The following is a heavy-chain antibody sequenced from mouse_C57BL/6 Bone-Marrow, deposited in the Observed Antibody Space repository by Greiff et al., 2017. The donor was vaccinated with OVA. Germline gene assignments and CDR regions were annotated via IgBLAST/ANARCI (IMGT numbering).Heavy chain of an antibody. Sequence: QVQLQQPGAELVKPGASVKMSCTASGFTFTSYWITWVKQRPGQGLEWIGDIYTGSGSTNYHEKFKSQATLSVDTSSNTAYMQLSSLTSEDSAVDYFARRQLRLVAYWGQGTLVTVSA. D-gene: IGHD3-2*02. V-gene: IGHV1-55*01. CDR3: ARRQLRLVAY. CDR2: IYTGSGST. J-gene: IGHJ3*01. CDR1: GFTFTSYW.